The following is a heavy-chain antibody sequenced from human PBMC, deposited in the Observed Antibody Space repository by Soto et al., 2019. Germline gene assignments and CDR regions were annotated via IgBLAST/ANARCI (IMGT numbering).Heavy chain of an antibody. CDR1: GGPINSGDYY. J-gene: IGHJ4*02. CDR2: IHDTGST. Sequence: QVQLQESGPGLVKPSQTLSLTCTVSGGPINSGDYYWTWVRQPPGKGLEWLGYIHDTGSTYYNPSLQRRLMISIDTSKNQFFLNLNSVTAADTAVYFCAREDEGGFDFWGQGTLVTFSS. D-gene: IGHD3-16*01. CDR3: AREDEGGFDF. V-gene: IGHV4-30-4*01.